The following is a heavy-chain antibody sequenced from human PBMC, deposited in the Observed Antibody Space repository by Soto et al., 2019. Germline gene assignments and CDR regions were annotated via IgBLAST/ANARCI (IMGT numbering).Heavy chain of an antibody. CDR1: GGSISSGGYS. Sequence: PSETLSLTCAVSGGSISSGGYSWSWIRQPPGKGLEWIGYIYHSGSTYYNPSLKSRVTISVDRSKNQFSLKLSSVTAADTAVYYCATYYDSSGYSPGGYFDYWGQGTLVTVSS. V-gene: IGHV4-30-2*01. D-gene: IGHD3-22*01. CDR2: IYHSGST. CDR3: ATYYDSSGYSPGGYFDY. J-gene: IGHJ4*02.